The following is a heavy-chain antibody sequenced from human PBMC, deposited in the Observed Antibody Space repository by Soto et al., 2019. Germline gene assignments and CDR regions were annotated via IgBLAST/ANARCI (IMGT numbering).Heavy chain of an antibody. CDR3: ARDISQGYCSGGSCGYPYYGMDV. Sequence: QVQLVESGGGVVQPGRSLRLSCAASGFTFSSYGMHWVRQAPGKGLEWVAVIWYDGSNKYYADSVKGRFTISRDNSKNTLYLQMNSLRAEDTAVYYCARDISQGYCSGGSCGYPYYGMDVWGQGTTVTVSS. J-gene: IGHJ6*02. D-gene: IGHD2-15*01. CDR2: IWYDGSNK. V-gene: IGHV3-33*01. CDR1: GFTFSSYG.